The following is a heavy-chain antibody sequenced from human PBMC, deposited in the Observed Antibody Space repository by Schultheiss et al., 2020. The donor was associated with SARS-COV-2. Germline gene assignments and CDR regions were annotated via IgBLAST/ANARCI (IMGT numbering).Heavy chain of an antibody. J-gene: IGHJ4*02. D-gene: IGHD1-26*01. Sequence: GESLKISCAASGFTVSSNYMSWVRQAPGKGLEWVSVIYSGGSTYYADSVKGRFTISRDNSKNTLYLQMNSLRAEDTAVYYCARAIYRYSGSYEDYWGQGTLVTVSS. CDR2: IYSGGST. CDR1: GFTVSSNY. V-gene: IGHV3-66*01. CDR3: ARAIYRYSGSYEDY.